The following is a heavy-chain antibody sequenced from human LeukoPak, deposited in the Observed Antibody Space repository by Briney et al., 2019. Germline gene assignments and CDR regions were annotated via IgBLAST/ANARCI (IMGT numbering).Heavy chain of an antibody. CDR1: GGSISSYY. Sequence: SETLSLTCTVSGGSISSYYWSWIRQPPGKGLEWIGYIYYSGSTNYNPSLKSRVTISVDTSKNQFSLKLSSVTAADTAVYYCAREGIAAGYFDYWGQGTLVTVSS. D-gene: IGHD6-25*01. V-gene: IGHV4-59*01. CDR2: IYYSGST. J-gene: IGHJ4*02. CDR3: AREGIAAGYFDY.